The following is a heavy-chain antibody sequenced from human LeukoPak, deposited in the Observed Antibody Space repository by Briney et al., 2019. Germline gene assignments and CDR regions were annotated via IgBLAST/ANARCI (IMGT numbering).Heavy chain of an antibody. CDR3: AKALGLSFGSGIAPAGSDY. V-gene: IGHV3-23*01. D-gene: IGHD6-13*01. J-gene: IGHJ4*02. Sequence: GGSLRFSCAASGFTFSSYAMSWVRQAPGKGLEWVSAISGSGGSTYYADSVKGRFTISRDNSKNTLYLQMNSLRAEDTAVYYCAKALGLSFGSGIAPAGSDYWGQGTLVTVSS. CDR1: GFTFSSYA. CDR2: ISGSGGST.